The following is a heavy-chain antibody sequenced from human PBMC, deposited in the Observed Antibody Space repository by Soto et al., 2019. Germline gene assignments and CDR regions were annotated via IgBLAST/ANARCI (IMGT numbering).Heavy chain of an antibody. CDR2: ISSSGSTI. Sequence: GGSLRLSCAASGFTFSSYEMNWVRQAPGKGLEWVSYISSSGSTIYYADSVKGRFTISRDNAKISLYLQMNSLRAEGTAVYYCARESYDILTGPNWFDPWGQGTLVTVSS. D-gene: IGHD3-9*01. V-gene: IGHV3-48*03. J-gene: IGHJ5*02. CDR3: ARESYDILTGPNWFDP. CDR1: GFTFSSYE.